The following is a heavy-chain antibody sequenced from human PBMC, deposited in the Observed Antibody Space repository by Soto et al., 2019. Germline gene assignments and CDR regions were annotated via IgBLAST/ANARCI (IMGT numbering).Heavy chain of an antibody. J-gene: IGHJ6*02. Sequence: QVQLQESGPGLVKPSETLSLTCTVSGGSISSYYWSWIRQPAGKGLEWIGRIYTSGSTNYNPSLKSRVTMSVDTSKNQFSLKLSSVTAADTAVYYCARDARYSGYVEPYYYYYYGMDVWGQGTTVTVSS. D-gene: IGHD5-12*01. CDR2: IYTSGST. CDR3: ARDARYSGYVEPYYYYYYGMDV. V-gene: IGHV4-4*07. CDR1: GGSISSYY.